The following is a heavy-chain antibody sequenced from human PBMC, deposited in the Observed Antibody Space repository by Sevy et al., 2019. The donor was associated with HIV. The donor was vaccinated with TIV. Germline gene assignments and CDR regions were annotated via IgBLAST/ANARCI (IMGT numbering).Heavy chain of an antibody. D-gene: IGHD6-19*01. CDR1: GFTFSNYA. Sequence: GGSLRLSCAASGFTFSNYALTWVRQAPGKGLEWVSTISSTGNNNYTDSVEGRSAISRANSKSTVFLQMNSLRGEDTAIYYCAGGWLYWPTDYWGQGTLVTVSS. V-gene: IGHV3-23*05. J-gene: IGHJ4*02. CDR3: AGGWLYWPTDY. CDR2: ISSTGNN.